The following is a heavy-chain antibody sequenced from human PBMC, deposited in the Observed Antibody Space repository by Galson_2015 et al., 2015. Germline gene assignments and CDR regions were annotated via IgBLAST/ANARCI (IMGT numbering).Heavy chain of an antibody. J-gene: IGHJ3*02. D-gene: IGHD6-19*01. CDR2: INAGNGNT. V-gene: IGHV1-3*01. Sequence: SVKVSCKASGYTFTSYAMHWVRQAPGQRLEWMGWINAGNGNTKYSQKFQDRVTITRDRSMSTAYMKLSSLRSEDTAMYYCAKGSGWYGAFDIWGQGT. CDR3: AKGSGWYGAFDI. CDR1: GYTFTSYA.